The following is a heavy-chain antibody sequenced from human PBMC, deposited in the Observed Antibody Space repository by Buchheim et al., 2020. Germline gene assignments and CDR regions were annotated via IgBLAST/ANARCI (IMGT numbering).Heavy chain of an antibody. CDR1: GGSISSYY. CDR3: ARDGYCSSTSCYNPYYYYYYGMDV. CDR2: IYTSGST. Sequence: QVQLQESGPGLVKPSETLSLTCTVSGGSISSYYWSWIRQPAGKGLEWIGRIYTSGSTNYNPSLKSRVTMSVDTSKNQFSLKLSSVTAADTAVYYCARDGYCSSTSCYNPYYYYYYGMDVWGQGTT. V-gene: IGHV4-4*07. D-gene: IGHD2-2*02. J-gene: IGHJ6*02.